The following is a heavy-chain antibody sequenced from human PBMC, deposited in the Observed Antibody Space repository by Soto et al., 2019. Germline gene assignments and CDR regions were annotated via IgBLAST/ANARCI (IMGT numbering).Heavy chain of an antibody. CDR1: GFTFSSYA. D-gene: IGHD2-15*01. V-gene: IGHV3-23*01. J-gene: IGHJ4*02. CDR3: AKRHQGEDIVVVVAADFDY. Sequence: GESLKISCAASGFTFSSYAMSWVRQAPGKGLEWVSAISGSGGSTYYADFVKGRFTISRDNSKNTLYLQMNSLRAEDTAVYYCAKRHQGEDIVVVVAADFDYWGQGTLVTVSS. CDR2: ISGSGGST.